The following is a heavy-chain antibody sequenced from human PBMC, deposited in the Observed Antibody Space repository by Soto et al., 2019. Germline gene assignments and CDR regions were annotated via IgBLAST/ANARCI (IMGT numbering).Heavy chain of an antibody. CDR1: GYTFTSYA. CDR3: ARDYGSGSYYISYYYYGMDV. D-gene: IGHD3-10*01. V-gene: IGHV1-18*01. Sequence: ASVKVSCKASGYTFTSYAISWVRQAPGQGLEWMGWISAYNGNTNYAQKLQGRVTMTTDTSTSTAYMELRSLRSDDTAVYYCARDYGSGSYYISYYYYGMDVWGQGTTVTVSS. J-gene: IGHJ6*02. CDR2: ISAYNGNT.